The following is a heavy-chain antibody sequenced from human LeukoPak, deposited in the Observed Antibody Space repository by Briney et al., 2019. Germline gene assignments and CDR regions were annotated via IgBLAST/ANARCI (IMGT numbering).Heavy chain of an antibody. CDR1: GYTFGDYG. V-gene: IGHV3-20*04. CDR3: AKYSYGSGTSFDP. J-gene: IGHJ5*02. Sequence: GGSLRLSCAASGYTFGDYGMSWVRQVPGKGLEWVSGTNRRGDITGYADFVKGRFTISRDNAKNSLYLQMNSLRAEDTAVYYCAKYSYGSGTSFDPWGQGTLVTVSS. CDR2: TNRRGDIT. D-gene: IGHD3-10*01.